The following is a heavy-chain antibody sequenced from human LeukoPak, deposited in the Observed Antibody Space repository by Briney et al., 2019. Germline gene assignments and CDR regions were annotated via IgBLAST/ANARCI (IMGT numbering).Heavy chain of an antibody. V-gene: IGHV3-66*01. J-gene: IGHJ3*02. CDR2: IYSGGST. D-gene: IGHD2-2*01. CDR1: GFTFDSYT. Sequence: GGSLRLSCAASGFTFDSYTMNWVRQAPGKGLEWVSVIYSGGSTYYADSVKGRFTISRDNSKNTLYLQMNSLRAEDTAVYYCARDFSYCSSTSCSDAFDIWGQGTMVTVSS. CDR3: ARDFSYCSSTSCSDAFDI.